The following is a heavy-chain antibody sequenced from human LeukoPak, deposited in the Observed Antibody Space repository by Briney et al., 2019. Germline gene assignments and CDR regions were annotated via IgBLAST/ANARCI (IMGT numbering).Heavy chain of an antibody. CDR2: INHSGST. CDR3: ARDNYDILTGTKGFDY. CDR1: GGSFSGYY. D-gene: IGHD3-9*01. J-gene: IGHJ4*02. V-gene: IGHV4-34*01. Sequence: PSETLSLTCAVYGGSFSGYYWSWIRQPPGKGLEWIGEINHSGSTNYNPSLKSRVTISVDTSKNQFSLKLSSVTAADTAVYYCARDNYDILTGTKGFDYWGQGTLVTVSS.